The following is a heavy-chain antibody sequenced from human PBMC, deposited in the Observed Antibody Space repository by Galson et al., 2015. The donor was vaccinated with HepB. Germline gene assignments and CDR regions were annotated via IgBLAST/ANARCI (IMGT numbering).Heavy chain of an antibody. CDR3: ARTPKAIAAAGKGGPIDY. Sequence: SLRLSCAASGFTFNSYNMNWVRQAPGKGLEWVSSIRSSRIYISYEDSVTGRFTISRDNAKNSLYLQMNSLGAEDTAVYYCARTPKAIAAAGKGGPIDYWGQGTLVTVSS. V-gene: IGHV3-21*01. D-gene: IGHD6-13*01. CDR2: IRSSRIYI. CDR1: GFTFNSYN. J-gene: IGHJ4*02.